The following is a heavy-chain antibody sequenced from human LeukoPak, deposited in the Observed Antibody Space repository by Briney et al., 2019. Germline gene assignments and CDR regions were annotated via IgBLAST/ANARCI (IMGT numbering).Heavy chain of an antibody. J-gene: IGHJ3*02. CDR3: AGSGSYSGNAFDI. V-gene: IGHV4-38-2*02. D-gene: IGHD1-26*01. CDR1: GYSISSGYY. Sequence: SETLSLTCTVSGYSISSGYYWGWIRQPPGKGLECIGSIYHSWSTYYNPSLKSRVTISVDTSKNQFSLKLSSVTAADTAVYYCAGSGSYSGNAFDIWGQGTMVTVSS. CDR2: IYHSWST.